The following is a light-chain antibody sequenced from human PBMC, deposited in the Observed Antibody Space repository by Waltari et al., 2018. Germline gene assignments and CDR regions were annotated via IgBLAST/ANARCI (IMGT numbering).Light chain of an antibody. CDR3: SSYAGSNIV. CDR1: SSYVGVYNY. CDR2: EVS. J-gene: IGLJ2*01. V-gene: IGLV2-8*01. Sequence: QSALTQPPSASGSPEQAVTLSRTGTSSYVGVYNYVSWYQQHPGKAPKLMIYEVSKRPSGVPDRFSGSKSGNTASLTVSGLQAEDEADYYCSSYAGSNIVFGGGTKLTVL.